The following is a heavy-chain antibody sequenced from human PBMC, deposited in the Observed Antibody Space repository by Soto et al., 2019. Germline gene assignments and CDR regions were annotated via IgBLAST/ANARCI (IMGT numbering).Heavy chain of an antibody. V-gene: IGHV3-23*01. CDR2: ISGSGGST. D-gene: IGHD2-15*01. Sequence: EVQLLESGGGLVQPGGSLRLSCAASGFTFSSYAMSWVRQAPGKGLEWVSAISGSGGSTYYADSVKGRFTISIDNSKNALYGEMKGLGAEDTADYYCAKEGGGIVVVVAAFAWFDPGGQGTLVTVAS. CDR3: AKEGGGIVVVVAAFAWFDP. CDR1: GFTFSSYA. J-gene: IGHJ5*02.